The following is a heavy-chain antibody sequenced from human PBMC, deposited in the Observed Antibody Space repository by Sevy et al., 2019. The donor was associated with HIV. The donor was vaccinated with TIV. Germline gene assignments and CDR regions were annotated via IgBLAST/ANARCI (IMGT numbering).Heavy chain of an antibody. CDR3: TRGDPIVPPAGYYYHMDV. CDR2: INSDGRST. J-gene: IGHJ6*03. Sequence: GGSLRLSCVASGFTFDSYWMHWVRQAPGKGLVWVSRINSDGRSTPYADSVKGRFTISRDNAKNTLYLQLNRLGAEDTAVYYCTRGDPIVPPAGYYYHMDVWGKGTTVTVSS. CDR1: GFTFDSYW. V-gene: IGHV3-74*01. D-gene: IGHD1-26*01.